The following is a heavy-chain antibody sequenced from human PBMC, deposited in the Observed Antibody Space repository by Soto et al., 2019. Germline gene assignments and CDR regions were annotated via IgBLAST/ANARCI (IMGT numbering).Heavy chain of an antibody. J-gene: IGHJ3*01. CDR3: ARVYGDPLIDAYDL. Sequence: EVQLVESGGGLVQPGGSLRLSCAGYGFTFSGYEMTWVRQAPGKGLEWVSHISYRGSPIYYADSVKGLFTISRDNAQNSVYLQMNSLRGDDTAVYYCARVYGDPLIDAYDLWGQGTMVTVSS. D-gene: IGHD4-17*01. CDR2: ISYRGSPI. CDR1: GFTFSGYE. V-gene: IGHV3-48*03.